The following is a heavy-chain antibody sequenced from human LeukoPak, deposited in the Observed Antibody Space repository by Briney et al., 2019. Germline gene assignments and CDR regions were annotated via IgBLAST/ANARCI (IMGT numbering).Heavy chain of an antibody. V-gene: IGHV1-2*02. J-gene: IGHJ5*02. D-gene: IGHD6-13*01. CDR3: ARDRASSSWYRDWFDP. CDR2: INPNSGGT. CDR1: GYTFTDNY. Sequence: GASVKVSCKASGYTFTDNYMHWVRQAPGQGLEWMGWINPNSGGTNYAQKFQGRVTMTRDTSISTAYMELSRLRSDDTAVYYCARDRASSSWYRDWFDPWGQGTLVTVSS.